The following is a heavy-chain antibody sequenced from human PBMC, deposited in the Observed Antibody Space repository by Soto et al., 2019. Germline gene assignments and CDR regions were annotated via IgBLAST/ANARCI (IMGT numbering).Heavy chain of an antibody. Sequence: QVQLVQSGAEVKKPGASVKVSCKASGYIFTDYHIHWVRQAPGQGLEFMGWINTDNGGAGSAQQFQGRVTVTRDTSITTGYQELSNLRSDDTAVYFCAKERGSNSLHTSYNWFDTWGQGTLITVS. D-gene: IGHD6-13*01. CDR2: INTDNGGA. CDR1: GYIFTDYH. CDR3: AKERGSNSLHTSYNWFDT. V-gene: IGHV1-2*02. J-gene: IGHJ5*02.